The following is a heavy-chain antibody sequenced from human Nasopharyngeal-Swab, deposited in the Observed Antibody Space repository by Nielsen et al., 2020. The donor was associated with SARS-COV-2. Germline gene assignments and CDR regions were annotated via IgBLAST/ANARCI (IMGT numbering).Heavy chain of an antibody. Sequence: SETLSLTCTVSGGSFSSAGYLWTWISQHPGKGLEWIGYIYYSGSTYYNPSLKSRVTISVDTSKNHFSLKLSSVTAADTAVYFCARSMYCSSTSCRYYFDYWGQGTLVTVSS. D-gene: IGHD2-2*01. CDR3: ARSMYCSSTSCRYYFDY. CDR1: GGSFSSAGYL. CDR2: IYYSGST. J-gene: IGHJ4*02. V-gene: IGHV4-31*03.